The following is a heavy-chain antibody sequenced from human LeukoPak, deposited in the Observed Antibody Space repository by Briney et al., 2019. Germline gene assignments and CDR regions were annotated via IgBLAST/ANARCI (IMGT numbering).Heavy chain of an antibody. V-gene: IGHV1-46*01. CDR2: INPTGGST. J-gene: IGHJ4*02. Sequence: ASVKVSCKASGYTFPSYFMYWVRQAPGQGLEWMGIINPTGGSTTYAQKFQGRVTMTRDTSRSTVYMELSSLRSDDTAVFYCARTASRHFCYLGQGTLVTVSS. D-gene: IGHD3-3*02. CDR3: ARTASRHFCY. CDR1: GYTFPSYF.